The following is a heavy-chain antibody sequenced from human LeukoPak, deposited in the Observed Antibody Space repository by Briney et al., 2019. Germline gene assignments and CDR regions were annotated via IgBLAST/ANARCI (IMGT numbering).Heavy chain of an antibody. Sequence: GGSLRLSCAASGFTFSSYEMNWVRQAPGKGLEWLSYISSSGSAIYYAGSVKGRFTISRDNAKNSLYLQMNSLRAEDTAVYYCAKGGYFYDSSDAYWGQGTLVTVSS. D-gene: IGHD3-22*01. CDR3: AKGGYFYDSSDAY. J-gene: IGHJ4*02. V-gene: IGHV3-48*03. CDR2: ISSSGSAI. CDR1: GFTFSSYE.